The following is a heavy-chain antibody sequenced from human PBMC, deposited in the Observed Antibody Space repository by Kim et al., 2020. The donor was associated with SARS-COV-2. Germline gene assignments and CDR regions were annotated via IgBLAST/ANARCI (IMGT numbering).Heavy chain of an antibody. V-gene: IGHV1-8*01. Sequence: ASVKVSCKASGYTFTSYDINWVRQATGQGLEWMGWMNPNSGNTGYAQKFQGRVTMTRNTSISTAYMELSSLRSEDTAVYYCARGRSWRVVVAATQSYWYFDLWGRGTLVTVSS. J-gene: IGHJ2*01. CDR2: MNPNSGNT. CDR1: GYTFTSYD. CDR3: ARGRSWRVVVAATQSYWYFDL. D-gene: IGHD2-15*01.